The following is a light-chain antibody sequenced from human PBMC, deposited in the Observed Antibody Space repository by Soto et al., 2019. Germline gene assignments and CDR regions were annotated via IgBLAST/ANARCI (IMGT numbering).Light chain of an antibody. V-gene: IGKV1-16*01. CDR1: QGISSF. CDR3: QQYHSYPAS. J-gene: IGKJ1*01. CDR2: DAS. Sequence: DIQMTQSPSSLSASVGDRVTITCRASQGISSFLAWFQQKPGKAPKSLIYDASTLQSGVPSRFSGSGSDTHFTLTISSLQPEDFATYYGQQYHSYPASFGQGTKVEIK.